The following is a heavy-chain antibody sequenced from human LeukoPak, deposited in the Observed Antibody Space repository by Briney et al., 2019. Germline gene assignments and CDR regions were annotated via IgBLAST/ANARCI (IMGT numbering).Heavy chain of an antibody. CDR1: GFTFSSFA. Sequence: QPGGSLRLSCVPCGFTFSSFAMTWVRQAPGKGLEWVSSISGSGGTTYYADSIKGRFTISRDSSKNMLYLQMNRLRPEDAAVYYCAKAPVTTCRGAYCYPLDYWGQGTLVTASS. J-gene: IGHJ4*02. D-gene: IGHD2-21*01. CDR2: ISGSGGTT. V-gene: IGHV3-23*01. CDR3: AKAPVTTCRGAYCYPLDY.